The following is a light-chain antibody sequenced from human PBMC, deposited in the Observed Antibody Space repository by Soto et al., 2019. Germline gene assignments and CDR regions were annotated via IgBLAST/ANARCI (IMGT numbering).Light chain of an antibody. CDR2: DVS. Sequence: QSALTQPASVSGSPGQSITISCTGTSSDVGGYNYVSWYQQHPGKAPKLMIYDVSNRPXXVSNRFSGSKSGNTASLTISGXXAXXXADYYCSSYTSSSTVVFGGGTKLTVL. CDR1: SSDVGGYNY. CDR3: SSYTSSSTVV. V-gene: IGLV2-14*01. J-gene: IGLJ2*01.